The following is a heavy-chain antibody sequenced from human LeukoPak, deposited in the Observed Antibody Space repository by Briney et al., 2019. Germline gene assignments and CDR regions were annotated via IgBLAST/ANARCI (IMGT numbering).Heavy chain of an antibody. D-gene: IGHD2-2*01. Sequence: GESLKISCKGSGYSFTSYWIGWVRQMPGKGLEWMGIIYPGDSDTRYSPSFQGQVTVSADKSIRTAYLQWSSLKASDTAMYYCARRGGYCSSTSCYLWFDPWGQGTLVTVSS. J-gene: IGHJ5*02. CDR2: IYPGDSDT. V-gene: IGHV5-51*01. CDR1: GYSFTSYW. CDR3: ARRGGYCSSTSCYLWFDP.